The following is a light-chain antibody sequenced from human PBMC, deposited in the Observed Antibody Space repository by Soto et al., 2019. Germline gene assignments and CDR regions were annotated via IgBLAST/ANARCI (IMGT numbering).Light chain of an antibody. CDR1: QDIDKN. Sequence: DIQMTQSPSSLSVSVGDRVTITCQASQDIDKNLNWYQQKPGKAPKLLIYDASNLETGVPSRFSGSGSGTDFTFTISRLQPEDIATYYCQHYDNLPSVTFGQGTRLEIK. CDR2: DAS. CDR3: QHYDNLPSVT. J-gene: IGKJ5*01. V-gene: IGKV1-33*01.